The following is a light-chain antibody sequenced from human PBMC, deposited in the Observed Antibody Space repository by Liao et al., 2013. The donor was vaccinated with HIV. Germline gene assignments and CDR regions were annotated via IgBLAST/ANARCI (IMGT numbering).Light chain of an antibody. CDR2: QDN. CDR1: NLGDKH. CDR3: QAWDRRTAGV. Sequence: SYEVTQPPSVSVSPGQTASIFCSGDNLGDKHASWYQQKPGQSPVLVIYQDNMRPSGIPERFSGSNSGNTATLTISGTQAMDEADYFCQAWDRRTAGVFGGGTKLTVL. J-gene: IGLJ3*02. V-gene: IGLV3-1*01.